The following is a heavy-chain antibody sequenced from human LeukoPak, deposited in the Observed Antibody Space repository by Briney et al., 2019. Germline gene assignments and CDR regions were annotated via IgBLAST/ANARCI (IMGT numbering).Heavy chain of an antibody. D-gene: IGHD3-22*01. V-gene: IGHV4-34*01. CDR2: INHSGST. CDR1: GGSFSGYY. CDR3: ARLDYYDSSGEFGY. J-gene: IGHJ4*02. Sequence: PSETLSLTCAVYGGSFSGYYWSWIRQPPGKGLEWIGEINHSGSTNYNPSLKSRVTISVDTSKNQFSLELSSVTAADTAVYYCARLDYYDSSGEFGYWGQGTLVTVSS.